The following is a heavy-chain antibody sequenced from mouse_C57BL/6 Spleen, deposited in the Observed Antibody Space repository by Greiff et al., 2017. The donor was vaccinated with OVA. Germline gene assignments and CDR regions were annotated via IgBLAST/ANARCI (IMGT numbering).Heavy chain of an antibody. V-gene: IGHV1-7*01. CDR1: GYTFTSYW. J-gene: IGHJ1*03. Sequence: QVQLQQSGAELAKPGASVKLSCKASGYTFTSYWMHWVKQRPGQGLEWIGYINPSSGYTKYNQKFKDKATLTADKSSSTADMQLRSLTYEDSAVYYCARGHYYGSSYWYFDVWGTGTTVTVSA. CDR3: ARGHYYGSSYWYFDV. D-gene: IGHD1-1*01. CDR2: INPSSGYT.